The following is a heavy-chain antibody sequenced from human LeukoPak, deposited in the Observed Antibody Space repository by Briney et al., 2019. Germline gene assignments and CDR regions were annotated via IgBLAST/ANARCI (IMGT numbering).Heavy chain of an antibody. CDR3: ARDRGYSYGPFDY. CDR2: INYSGYT. J-gene: IGHJ4*02. V-gene: IGHV4-30-4*01. Sequence: PSETLSLTCAVYGGSFSGYCWSWIRQPPGKGLEWIGYINYSGYTLYNPSLRSRVTISIDTSKNHFSLKVSSVTAADTAVYYCARDRGYSYGPFDYWGQGTLVTVSS. CDR1: GGSFSGYC. D-gene: IGHD5-18*01.